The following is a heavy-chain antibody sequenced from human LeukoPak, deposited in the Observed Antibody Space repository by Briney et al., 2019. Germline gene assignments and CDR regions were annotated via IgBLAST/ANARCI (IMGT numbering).Heavy chain of an antibody. V-gene: IGHV1-2*02. Sequence: ASVKVSCKASGYTFTGYYMHWVRQAPGQGLEWMGWINPNSGGTNYAQKFQGRVTMTRDTSISTAYMELSSLRSEDTAVYYCATAPKRLMSTSNWFDPWGQGTLVTVSS. CDR3: ATAPKRLMSTSNWFDP. CDR1: GYTFTGYY. J-gene: IGHJ5*02. D-gene: IGHD2-8*01. CDR2: INPNSGGT.